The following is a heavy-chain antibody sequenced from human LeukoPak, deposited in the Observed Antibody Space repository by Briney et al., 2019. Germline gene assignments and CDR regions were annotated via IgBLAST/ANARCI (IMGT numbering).Heavy chain of an antibody. CDR3: ARVGELLGFGFDY. CDR2: INPNSGGT. Sequence: GASVKVSCKASGYTFTGYYMHWVRQAPGQGPEWMGWINPNSGGTNYAQKFQGRVTMTRDTSISTAYMELSRLRSDDTAVYYCARVGELLGFGFDYWGQGTLVTVSS. J-gene: IGHJ4*02. V-gene: IGHV1-2*02. D-gene: IGHD1-26*01. CDR1: GYTFTGYY.